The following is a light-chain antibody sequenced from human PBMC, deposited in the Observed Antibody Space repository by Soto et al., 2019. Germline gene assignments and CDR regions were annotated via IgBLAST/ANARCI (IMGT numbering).Light chain of an antibody. CDR3: QQYGNSPPLT. CDR2: GAS. CDR1: QSVSSSY. V-gene: IGKV3-20*01. J-gene: IGKJ5*01. Sequence: EIVLTQSPGTLSLSPGERATLSCRASQSVSSSYLAWNQQKPGQAPRLLIYGASSRATGIPDRFSGSGSGTDFTLTISRLEPEDFEVYYCQQYGNSPPLTFGQGTRLEIK.